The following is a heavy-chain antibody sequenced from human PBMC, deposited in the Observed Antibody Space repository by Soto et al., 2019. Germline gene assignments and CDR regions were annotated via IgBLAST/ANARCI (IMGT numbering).Heavy chain of an antibody. Sequence: ASVKVSCKASGFTFTSSAVQWVRQARGQRLEWIGWIVVGSGNTNYAQKFQERVTITRDRSTSTAYMELSSLRSEDTAVYYCAADLTIFGVVITARYYYGMDVWGQGTTVTVSS. J-gene: IGHJ6*02. D-gene: IGHD3-3*01. CDR3: AADLTIFGVVITARYYYGMDV. V-gene: IGHV1-58*01. CDR2: IVVGSGNT. CDR1: GFTFTSSA.